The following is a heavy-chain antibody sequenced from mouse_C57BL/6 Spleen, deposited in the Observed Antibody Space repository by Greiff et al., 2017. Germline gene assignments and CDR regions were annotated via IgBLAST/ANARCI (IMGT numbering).Heavy chain of an antibody. CDR1: GYSFTGYY. D-gene: IGHD4-1*01. V-gene: IGHV1-42*01. J-gene: IGHJ4*01. Sequence: VQLKQSGPELVKPGASVKISCKASGYSFTGYYMNWVKQSPEKSLEWIGEINPSTGGTTYNQKFKAKATLTVDKSSSTAYMQLKSLTSEDSAVYYCARVGRGAMDYWGQGTSVTVSS. CDR3: ARVGRGAMDY. CDR2: INPSTGGT.